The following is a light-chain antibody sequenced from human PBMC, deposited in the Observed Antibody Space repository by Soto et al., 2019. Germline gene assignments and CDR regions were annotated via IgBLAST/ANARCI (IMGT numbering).Light chain of an antibody. CDR1: SSDVGGHNY. J-gene: IGLJ1*01. Sequence: QSALTQPASVSGSPGQSITISCTGTSSDVGGHNYVSWYQHHADKAPKLMIYEVSSRPSGVSNRFSGSKSGNTASLTIYGLQAEDEADYYCSSFSSTSTIYVFGHGTKVTV. CDR2: EVS. CDR3: SSFSSTSTIYV. V-gene: IGLV2-14*01.